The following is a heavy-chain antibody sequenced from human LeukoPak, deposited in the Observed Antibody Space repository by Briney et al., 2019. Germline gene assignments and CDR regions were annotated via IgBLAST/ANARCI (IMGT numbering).Heavy chain of an antibody. J-gene: IGHJ5*02. CDR2: MNPNSGNT. V-gene: IGHV1-8*01. CDR1: GYTFTSYD. CDR3: ARTVTTGTTRYNWFDP. D-gene: IGHD1-1*01. Sequence: ASVKVSCKASGYTFTSYDINWVRQATGQGLEWRGWMNPNSGNTGYAQKFQGRVTMTRNTSISTAYIELSSLRSEDTAVYSCARTVTTGTTRYNWFDPWGQGTLVTVSS.